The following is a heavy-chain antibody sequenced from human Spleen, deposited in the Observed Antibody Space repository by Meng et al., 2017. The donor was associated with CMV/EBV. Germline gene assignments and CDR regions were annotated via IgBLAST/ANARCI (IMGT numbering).Heavy chain of an antibody. J-gene: IGHJ4*02. CDR1: RLTFANYA. CDR3: AKEMYGGYSTLQLDY. CDR2: ISASGGNT. V-gene: IGHV3-23*01. D-gene: IGHD5-12*01. Sequence: SRLTFANYAMTWVRQTPGKGLEWVSGISASGGNTYYADSVKGRFSISRDNSKNTLYLQMNSLTAEDTAVYYCAKEMYGGYSTLQLDYWGQGALVTVSS.